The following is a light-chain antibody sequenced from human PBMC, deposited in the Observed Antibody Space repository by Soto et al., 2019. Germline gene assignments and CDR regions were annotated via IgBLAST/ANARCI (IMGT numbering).Light chain of an antibody. CDR2: EVS. Sequence: QSALTQPASVSGSPGQSITISCTGTSSDVGTYNFVSWYQQHPGKAPKLMIYEVSSRPSGVSNRFSGSKSGNTASLTISGLQAKDEADYYCSSYSSTSTPGVFGGGTKLTVL. CDR1: SSDVGTYNF. V-gene: IGLV2-14*01. J-gene: IGLJ3*02. CDR3: SSYSSTSTPGV.